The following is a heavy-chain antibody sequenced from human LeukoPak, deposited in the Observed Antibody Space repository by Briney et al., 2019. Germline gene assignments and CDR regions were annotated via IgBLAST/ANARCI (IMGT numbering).Heavy chain of an antibody. CDR2: ISGSGGST. Sequence: PGGSLRLSCAASGFTFSSYAMSWVRQAPGKGLEWVSAISGSGGSTYYADSVKGRFTISRDNSKNTLYLQMNSLRAGDTAVYYCAKAPRGAVAAGYYFDYWGQGTLVTVSS. J-gene: IGHJ4*02. CDR1: GFTFSSYA. D-gene: IGHD2-15*01. V-gene: IGHV3-23*01. CDR3: AKAPRGAVAAGYYFDY.